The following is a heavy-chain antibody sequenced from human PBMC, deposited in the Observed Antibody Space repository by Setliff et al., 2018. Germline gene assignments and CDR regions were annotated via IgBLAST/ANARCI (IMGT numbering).Heavy chain of an antibody. D-gene: IGHD3-22*01. CDR1: GHTLTGYY. J-gene: IGHJ4*02. CDR3: ARINFYVSSGYYYASDN. V-gene: IGHV1-18*04. CDR2: INNYNMNT. Sequence: GASVKVSCKASGHTLTGYYMNWVRQAPGQGLEWMGWINNYNMNTNYPQKFLGRVTMTTDTSTSTAYMELRSLRPDDTAVYYCARINFYVSSGYYYASDNWGQGTLVTVSS.